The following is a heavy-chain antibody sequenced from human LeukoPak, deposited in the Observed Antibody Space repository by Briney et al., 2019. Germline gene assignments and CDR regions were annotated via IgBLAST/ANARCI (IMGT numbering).Heavy chain of an antibody. J-gene: IGHJ4*02. CDR2: ISYDGSNK. CDR3: SSTSFDY. Sequence: PGGSLRLSCAASGFIFTNYFMSWVRQAPGKGLEWVAVISYDGSNKYYADSVKGRFTISRDNSKNTLYLQMNSLRAEDTAVYYCSSTSFDYWGQGTLVTVSS. V-gene: IGHV3-30-3*01. D-gene: IGHD2-2*01. CDR1: GFIFTNYF.